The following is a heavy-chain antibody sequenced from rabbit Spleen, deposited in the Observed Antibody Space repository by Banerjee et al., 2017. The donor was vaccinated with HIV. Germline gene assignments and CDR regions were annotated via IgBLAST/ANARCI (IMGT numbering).Heavy chain of an antibody. CDR2: IYTGSSGST. J-gene: IGHJ4*01. CDR3: ARDGAGGSYFAL. V-gene: IGHV1S40*01. CDR1: GFSFSSSYV. D-gene: IGHD8-1*01. Sequence: QSLEESGGDLVKPGASLTLTCTASGFSFSSSYVMCWVRQAPGKGLEWIACIYTGSSGSTYYASWAKGRFTISKTSSTTVTLQMTSLTTADTATYFCARDGAGGSYFALWGPGTLVTVS.